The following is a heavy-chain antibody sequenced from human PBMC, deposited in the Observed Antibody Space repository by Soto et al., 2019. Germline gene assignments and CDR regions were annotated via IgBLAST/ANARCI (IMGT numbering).Heavy chain of an antibody. CDR3: ISTLGARFDY. V-gene: IGHV1-46*03. D-gene: IGHD1-26*01. Sequence: AASVKVSCKASGNTFTNYYIHWVRQAPGQGLEWMGVINPSIGTTTYAQKFQGRVTMTSDTSTSSVYMQVSSLRSEDTAVYYCISTLGARFDYWGQGTLVTVSS. CDR2: INPSIGTT. J-gene: IGHJ4*02. CDR1: GNTFTNYY.